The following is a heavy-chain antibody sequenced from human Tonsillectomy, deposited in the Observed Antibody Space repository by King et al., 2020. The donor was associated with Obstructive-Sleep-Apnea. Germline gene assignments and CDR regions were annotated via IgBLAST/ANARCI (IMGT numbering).Heavy chain of an antibody. D-gene: IGHD6-13*01. V-gene: IGHV4-59*01. Sequence: VQLQESGPGLLKPLETLSLICNVSGGSISDSYWSWIRQTPARGLEWIAYVSHTGNTHYNPSLRSRTTISVDTSKNQFSLKLNSVTTSDTAVYYCVRRSTNGRGNWFDPWGQGTLVTVSS. CDR1: GGSISDSY. CDR3: VRRSTNGRGNWFDP. J-gene: IGHJ5*02. CDR2: VSHTGNT.